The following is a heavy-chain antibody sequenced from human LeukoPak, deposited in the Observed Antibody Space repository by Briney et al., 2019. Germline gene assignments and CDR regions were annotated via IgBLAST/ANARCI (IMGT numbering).Heavy chain of an antibody. D-gene: IGHD5-24*01. CDR3: ARGGAEMATNYFEY. CDR1: GGSISSGGYS. CDR2: IYHSGST. Sequence: SETLSLTCAVSGGSISSGGYSWSWTRQPPGKGLEWIGYIYHSGSTYYNPSLKSRVTISVDRSKNQFSLKLSSVTAADTAVYYCARGGAEMATNYFEYWGQGTLVTVSS. J-gene: IGHJ4*02. V-gene: IGHV4-30-2*01.